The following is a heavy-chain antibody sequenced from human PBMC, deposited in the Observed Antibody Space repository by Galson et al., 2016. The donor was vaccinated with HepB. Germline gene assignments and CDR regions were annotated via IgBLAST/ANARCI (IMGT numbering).Heavy chain of an antibody. CDR3: ARILYCTDSSGYYRQSKYYFDY. J-gene: IGHJ4*02. CDR2: ISISGTTI. V-gene: IGHV3-11*01. Sequence: SLRLSCAASGFTFTDSYMSWIRQAPGKGLEWVSYISISGTTIDYADSVKGRFTISRDNAKNSLYLQLNSLRAEDTAVYYCARILYCTDSSGYYRQSKYYFDYWGQGTLVTVAS. CDR1: GFTFTDSY. D-gene: IGHD3-22*01.